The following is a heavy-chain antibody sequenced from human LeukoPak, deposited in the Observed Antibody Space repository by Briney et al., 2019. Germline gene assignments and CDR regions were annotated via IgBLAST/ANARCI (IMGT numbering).Heavy chain of an antibody. CDR3: ASSSSSWYRNWFDL. CDR1: GGSFSGYY. Sequence: KPSETLSLTCAVYGGSFSGYYWSWIRQPPGKGLEWIGEINHSGSTNYNPSLKSRVTISVDTSKNQFSLKLSSVTAADTAVYYCASSSSSWYRNWFDLWGQGTLVTVSS. J-gene: IGHJ5*02. D-gene: IGHD6-13*01. V-gene: IGHV4-34*01. CDR2: INHSGST.